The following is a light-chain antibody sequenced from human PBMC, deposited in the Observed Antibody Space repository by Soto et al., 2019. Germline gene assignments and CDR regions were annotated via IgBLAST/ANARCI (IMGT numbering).Light chain of an antibody. CDR3: QRYGDSPAWA. Sequence: ESVLTQSPGTLSLSPGERATLSCRASQSVDSRYLAWYQQKPGQAPRLLIYGASNRATGIPDRFSGSGSGTDFTLTISRLEPEDFAVYYCQRYGDSPAWAFGQGTKVEVK. CDR1: QSVDSRY. J-gene: IGKJ1*01. V-gene: IGKV3-20*01. CDR2: GAS.